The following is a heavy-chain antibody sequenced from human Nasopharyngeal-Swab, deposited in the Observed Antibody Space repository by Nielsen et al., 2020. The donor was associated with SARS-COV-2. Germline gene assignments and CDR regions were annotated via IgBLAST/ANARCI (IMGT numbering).Heavy chain of an antibody. Sequence: GESLKISCLASGFTFSASSMHWVRQAPGKGLEWVAFTRSDETKKYYADSVRGRFTISRDTSRDTLYLQMNSLRPKDMAIYYCATGNYAGQDYWGRGTLVTVSS. CDR3: ATGNYAGQDY. J-gene: IGHJ4*02. CDR1: GFTFSASS. CDR2: TRSDETKK. V-gene: IGHV3-30*02. D-gene: IGHD1-7*01.